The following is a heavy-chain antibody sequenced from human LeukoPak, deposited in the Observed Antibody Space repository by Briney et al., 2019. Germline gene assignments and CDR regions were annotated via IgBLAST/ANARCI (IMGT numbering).Heavy chain of an antibody. CDR2: ISSSSSYT. CDR3: ARWGTYSSGWYDY. V-gene: IGHV3-11*06. D-gene: IGHD6-19*01. CDR1: GFTFSDYY. J-gene: IGHJ4*02. Sequence: KPGGSLRLSCAASGFTFSDYYMSWIRQAPGKGLEWVSYISSSSSYTNYADSVKGRFTISRDNAKNSLYLQMNSLRAEDTAVYYCARWGTYSSGWYDYWGQGTLVTVSS.